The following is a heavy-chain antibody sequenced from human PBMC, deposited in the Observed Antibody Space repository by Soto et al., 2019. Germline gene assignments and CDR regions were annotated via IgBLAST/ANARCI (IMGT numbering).Heavy chain of an antibody. Sequence: QVQLVQSGAEVKKPGASVKVSCKASGYTFTSYGISWVRQAPGQGLECMGWISAYNGNTNYAQKLQGRVTMTTDTSTSTAYMELRSLRSDDTAVYYCARGSRYQLHSPGWYFDLWGRGTLVTVSS. CDR2: ISAYNGNT. D-gene: IGHD2-2*01. CDR1: GYTFTSYG. CDR3: ARGSRYQLHSPGWYFDL. V-gene: IGHV1-18*01. J-gene: IGHJ2*01.